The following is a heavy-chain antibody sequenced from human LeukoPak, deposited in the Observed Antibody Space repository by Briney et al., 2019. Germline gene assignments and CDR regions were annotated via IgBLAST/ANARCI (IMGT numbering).Heavy chain of an antibody. CDR1: GYTFTGYY. V-gene: IGHV1-2*06. J-gene: IGHJ4*02. Sequence: GASVKVSCKASGYTFTGYYMHWVRQAPGQGLEWMGRINPNSGGTNYAQKFQGRVTMTRDTSISTAYMELSGLRSDDTAVYYCASRDDDNQKPFDYWGQGTLVTVSS. D-gene: IGHD5-24*01. CDR3: ASRDDDNQKPFDY. CDR2: INPNSGGT.